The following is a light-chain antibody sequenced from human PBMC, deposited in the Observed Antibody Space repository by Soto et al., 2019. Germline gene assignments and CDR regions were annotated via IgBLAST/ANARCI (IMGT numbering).Light chain of an antibody. V-gene: IGKV3-20*01. CDR3: HQYDNSPLT. CDR2: GAS. CDR1: QSVRSGY. J-gene: IGKJ4*01. Sequence: EIVLTQSPATLSSFPGDRVTLSCRASQSVRSGYFAWYQQKPGQAPRLLIVGASSRATGIPDRFSGGGSGTDFTLTISRLEPEDFALYYCHQYDNSPLTFGGGTKVDIK.